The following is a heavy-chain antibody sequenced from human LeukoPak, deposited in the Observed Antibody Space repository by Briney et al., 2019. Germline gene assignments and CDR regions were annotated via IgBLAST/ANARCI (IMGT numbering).Heavy chain of an antibody. CDR2: IIPIFGTA. Sequence: AASVKVSCMASGGTFSSYAISWVRQAPGQGLEWMGGIIPIFGTANYAQKFQGRVTITADKSTSTAYMELSSLRSEDTAVYYCARKDLGIAVAGDAFDIWGQGTMVTVSS. J-gene: IGHJ3*02. CDR1: GGTFSSYA. CDR3: ARKDLGIAVAGDAFDI. D-gene: IGHD6-19*01. V-gene: IGHV1-69*06.